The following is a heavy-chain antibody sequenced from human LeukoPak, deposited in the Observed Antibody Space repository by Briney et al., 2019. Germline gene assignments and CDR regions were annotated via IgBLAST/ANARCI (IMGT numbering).Heavy chain of an antibody. CDR2: VYPGDSDT. J-gene: IGHJ5*02. CDR1: GYRFTSYW. CDR3: ARGPYYDSSGYPERWFDP. Sequence: GESLKISCKGSGYRFTSYWIGWVRQMPGKGLEWMGIVYPGDSDTRYSPSFQGQVTISADKSISTAYLQWSSLKASDTAMYYCARGPYYDSSGYPERWFDPWGQGTLVTVSS. V-gene: IGHV5-51*01. D-gene: IGHD3-22*01.